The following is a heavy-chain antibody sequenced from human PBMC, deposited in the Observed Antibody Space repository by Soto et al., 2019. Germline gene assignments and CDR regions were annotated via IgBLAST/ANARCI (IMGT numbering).Heavy chain of an antibody. CDR1: GFTFSSYG. CDR3: ARDSRSILTGYYPNY. CDR2: IWYDGSNK. D-gene: IGHD3-9*01. V-gene: IGHV3-33*01. J-gene: IGHJ4*02. Sequence: PGGSLRLSCAASGFTFSSYGMHWVRQAPGKGLEWVAVIWYDGSNKYYADSVKGRFTISRDNSKNTLYLQMNSLRAEDTAVYYCARDSRSILTGYYPNYWGQGTPVTVSS.